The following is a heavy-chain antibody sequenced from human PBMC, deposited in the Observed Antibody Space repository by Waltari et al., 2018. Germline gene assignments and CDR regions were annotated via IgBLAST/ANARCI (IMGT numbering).Heavy chain of an antibody. Sequence: QVQLVQSGAEVKKPGASVTVSCKASGYTFTSYGLSWVRQAPGQGLEWMGWIIAYNGNTNYAQKFQGRVTMTTDTSTSTAYMELRSLRSDDTAVYYCARDPGPSSSSSYYYYGMDVWGQGTTVTVSS. CDR3: ARDPGPSSSSSYYYYGMDV. CDR1: GYTFTSYG. D-gene: IGHD6-6*01. V-gene: IGHV1-18*01. CDR2: IIAYNGNT. J-gene: IGHJ6*02.